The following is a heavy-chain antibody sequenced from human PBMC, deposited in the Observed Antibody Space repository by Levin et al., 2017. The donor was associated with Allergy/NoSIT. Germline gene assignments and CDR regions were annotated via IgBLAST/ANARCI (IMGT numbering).Heavy chain of an antibody. Sequence: ASVKVSCKASGYTFTSYYMHWVRQAPGQGLEWMGIINPSGGSTSYAQKFQGGVTMTRDTSTSTVYMELSSLRSEDTAVYYCARSLDVDTAMVNWFDPWGQGTLVTVSS. CDR3: ARSLDVDTAMVNWFDP. CDR2: INPSGGST. V-gene: IGHV1-46*01. J-gene: IGHJ5*02. D-gene: IGHD5-18*01. CDR1: GYTFTSYY.